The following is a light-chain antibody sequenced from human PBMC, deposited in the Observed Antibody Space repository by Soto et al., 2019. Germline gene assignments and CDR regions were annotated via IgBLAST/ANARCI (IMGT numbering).Light chain of an antibody. CDR3: QQRSNWQLT. J-gene: IGKJ4*01. V-gene: IGKV3-11*01. CDR1: QSISGY. CDR2: DAS. Sequence: EIVLTQSPATLSLSPWERATLSCRASQSISGYLAWYQQKPGQAPRVLIYDASNRATGIPDRFSGSGSGTDFTLTISSLEPEDFALYYCQQRSNWQLTFGGGTKVEI.